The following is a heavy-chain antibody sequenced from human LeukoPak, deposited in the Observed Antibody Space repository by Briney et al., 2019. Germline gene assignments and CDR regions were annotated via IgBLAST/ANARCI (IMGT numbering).Heavy chain of an antibody. CDR2: IWFDGSIE. V-gene: IGHV3-33*01. CDR3: ATGTLRWDLVTANEGLGL. D-gene: IGHD1-26*01. Sequence: PGGSLRLSCEASVFTFRNYDMHWVRQAPGRGLECVAVIWFDGSIEYYEDGVRGRFTISRDNSNNTLYLQMDSLRADDTAVYFCATGTLRWDLVTANEGLGLWGQGTMVIVSS. CDR1: VFTFRNYD. J-gene: IGHJ3*01.